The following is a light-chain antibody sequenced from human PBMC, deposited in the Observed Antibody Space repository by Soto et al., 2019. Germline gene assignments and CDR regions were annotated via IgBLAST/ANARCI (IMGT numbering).Light chain of an antibody. CDR3: QQYGSSPPWT. CDR2: GAS. V-gene: IGKV3-20*01. CDR1: QSVSSSY. J-gene: IGKJ1*01. Sequence: EIVLTQSPGALSLSPGEKATLSCRASQSVSSSYLAWYQQKPSQAPRLLIYGASSRATGIPDRFSGSGSGTDFTLTISRLEPEDFAVYYCQQYGSSPPWTCGQGTKVDIK.